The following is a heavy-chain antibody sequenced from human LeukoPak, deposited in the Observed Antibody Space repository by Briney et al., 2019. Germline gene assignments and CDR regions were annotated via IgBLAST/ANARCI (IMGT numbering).Heavy chain of an antibody. Sequence: GGSLRLSCAASGFIVSNYCMGWVRQAPGKGLEWVAYIKQDASETYYVDSVRGRFPISRDNAKNSLFLQMNSLRAEDTAVYYCATDPSGPSDSIGWYYFDNWGQGTLGTVS. V-gene: IGHV3-7*01. D-gene: IGHD6-19*01. CDR3: ATDPSGPSDSIGWYYFDN. J-gene: IGHJ4*02. CDR2: IKQDASET. CDR1: GFIVSNYC.